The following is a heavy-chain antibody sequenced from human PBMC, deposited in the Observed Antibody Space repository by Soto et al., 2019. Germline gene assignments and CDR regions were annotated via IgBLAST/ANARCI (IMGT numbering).Heavy chain of an antibody. J-gene: IGHJ5*02. CDR2: IYHSGST. Sequence: QVQLQESGPGLVKPSQTLSLTCTVSGGSISSGDYYWSWIRQPPGKGLEWIGYIYHSGSTYYNPSLNSRVTITVDPSKNQSSLKLSSVTAADTAVYYCARERPDGARLDPWGQGTLVTVSS. D-gene: IGHD6-6*01. V-gene: IGHV4-30-4*01. CDR1: GGSISSGDYY. CDR3: ARERPDGARLDP.